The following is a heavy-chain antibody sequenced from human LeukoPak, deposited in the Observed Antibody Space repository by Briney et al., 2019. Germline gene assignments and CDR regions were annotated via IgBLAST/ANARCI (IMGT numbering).Heavy chain of an antibody. D-gene: IGHD3-10*01. CDR3: ARDYYDSGSYPRGFDA. CDR2: ISSSSSYI. J-gene: IGHJ5*02. CDR1: GFRLSTYN. V-gene: IGHV3-21*01. Sequence: GGSLRLSCIASGFRLSTYNMNWVRQAPGKGLEWVSCISSSSSYIFYGDSVKGRFTISRDNDKNSLYLQMNSLTAEDTAVYYCARDYYDSGSYPRGFDAWGQGTLVTVSS.